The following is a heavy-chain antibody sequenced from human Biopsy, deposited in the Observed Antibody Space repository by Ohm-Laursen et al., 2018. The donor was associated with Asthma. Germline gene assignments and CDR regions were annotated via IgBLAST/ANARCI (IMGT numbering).Heavy chain of an antibody. D-gene: IGHD3-9*01. CDR3: ARTYYDFLTGQVNDAFDI. CDR2: INAGNGDT. Sequence: ASVKVSCKTSGDTLINFAIHWVRQAPGQRIEWMGWINAGNGDTKYSQKIQGRVTITRDTSANTAYMDLSSLRSEDTAVYYCARTYYDFLTGQVNDAFDIWGQGTMVTVSS. J-gene: IGHJ3*02. CDR1: GDTLINFA. V-gene: IGHV1-3*01.